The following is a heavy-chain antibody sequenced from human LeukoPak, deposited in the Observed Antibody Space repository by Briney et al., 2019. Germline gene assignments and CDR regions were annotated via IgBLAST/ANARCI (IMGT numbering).Heavy chain of an antibody. Sequence: GESLKISCKGSGYSFTSYWIGWVRQMPGKGLEWMGIIYPGDSDTRYNPAFQGQVTISADKSISTAYLQWSSLKASDTAIYYCGKHFGGNWHYSFDSWAQGPRVTAPS. J-gene: IGHJ4*02. CDR1: GYSFTSYW. V-gene: IGHV5-51*01. CDR3: GKHFGGNWHYSFDS. D-gene: IGHD1-7*01. CDR2: IYPGDSDT.